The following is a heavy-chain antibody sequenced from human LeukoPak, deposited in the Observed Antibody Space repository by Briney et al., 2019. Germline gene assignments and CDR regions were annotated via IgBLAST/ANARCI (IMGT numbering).Heavy chain of an antibody. V-gene: IGHV3-53*01. CDR3: ARDKSRYDFWSGYYLEY. CDR2: IYSGGST. CDR1: GFTVSSNY. D-gene: IGHD3-3*01. Sequence: PGGSLRLSCAASGFTVSSNYMSWVRQAPGKGLEWVSVIYSGGSTYYADSVKGRFTIFRDNSKNTLYLQMNSLSAEDTAVYYCARDKSRYDFWSGYYLEYWGQGTLVTVSS. J-gene: IGHJ4*02.